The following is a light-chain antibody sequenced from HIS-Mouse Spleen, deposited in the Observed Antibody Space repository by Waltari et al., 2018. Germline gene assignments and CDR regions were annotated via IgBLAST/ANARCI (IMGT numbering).Light chain of an antibody. CDR1: SSDVGSYNL. J-gene: IGLJ3*02. CDR2: EGS. Sequence: QSALTQPASVSGSPGQSITISCTGTSSDVGSYNLVSWYPQHPGQAPKLMIYEGSKRRLEVSNRFSGYKAGKTASLTIAGVQAEDEADYYCCSYAGSSTWVFGGGTKLTVL. CDR3: CSYAGSSTWV. V-gene: IGLV2-23*01.